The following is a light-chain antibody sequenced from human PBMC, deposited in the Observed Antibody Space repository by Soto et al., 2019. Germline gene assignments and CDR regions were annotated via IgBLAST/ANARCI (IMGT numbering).Light chain of an antibody. Sequence: EIVRTQSQATLSVSPGERATLSCRASQSVSSNLAWYQQKPGQAPRLLIYGASTRAPGIPARFSGSGSGTEFTLTISSLQSEDFAVYYCQQYNNWPLLTSGQGTKVEIK. V-gene: IGKV3-15*01. CDR1: QSVSSN. CDR2: GAS. CDR3: QQYNNWPLLT. J-gene: IGKJ1*01.